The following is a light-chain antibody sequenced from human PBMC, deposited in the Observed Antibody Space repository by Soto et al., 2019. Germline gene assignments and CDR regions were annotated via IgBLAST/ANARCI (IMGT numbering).Light chain of an antibody. Sequence: EIVLTQSPGTLSLSPGEGATLSCRASQSISSNFLAWYQQKRGQAPRLLIHGASNRATGIPDRFSGSGSGTDFTLTISSLEPEDFAVYYCQQRSNWPPYFGPGTKVDIK. J-gene: IGKJ3*01. CDR3: QQRSNWPPY. CDR2: GAS. CDR1: QSISSNF. V-gene: IGKV3D-20*02.